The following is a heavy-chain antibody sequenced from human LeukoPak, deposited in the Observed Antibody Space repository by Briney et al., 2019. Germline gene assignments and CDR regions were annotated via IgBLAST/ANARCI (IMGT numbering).Heavy chain of an antibody. J-gene: IGHJ5*02. CDR2: ITDSGIST. D-gene: IGHD6-19*01. CDR3: ARTAVAGTLRWFDL. CDR1: GFTFNSYA. V-gene: IGHV3-23*01. Sequence: GGSLRLSCAASGFTFNSYAMAWVRQAPEKGLEWVSSITDSGISTYYADSVKGRFTISRDNSKNTLYLQMNTLRPDDTAVYYCARTAVAGTLRWFDLWGQGTLVIVSS.